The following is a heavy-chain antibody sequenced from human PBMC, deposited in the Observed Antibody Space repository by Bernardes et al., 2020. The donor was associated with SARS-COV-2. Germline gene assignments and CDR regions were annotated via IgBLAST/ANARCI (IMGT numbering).Heavy chain of an antibody. V-gene: IGHV3-66*02. CDR2: ICSAGGT. CDR3: ARAPTEYCSGDGCYSHVDYFYYGMDV. D-gene: IGHD2-15*01. Sequence: GGSLRLSCAASGFTFSRNDMSWVRQAPGKGLEWVSDICSAGGTYYADSVRGRFTLSRDNSKNTLNLQMDSLRTEDTAVYYCARAPTEYCSGDGCYSHVDYFYYGMDVWGQGTTVTVSS. J-gene: IGHJ6*02. CDR1: GFTFSRND.